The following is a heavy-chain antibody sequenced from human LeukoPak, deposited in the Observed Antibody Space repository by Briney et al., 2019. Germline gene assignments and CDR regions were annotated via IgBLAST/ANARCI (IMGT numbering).Heavy chain of an antibody. Sequence: GGSLRLSCAASGFTFSSYSMNWVRQAPGKGLEWVSVIYSGGRAYYADSVKGRFTISRDNSKNTLFLQMDSLRAEDTAVYYCARAPFRGYSTGWYRYFDYWGQGTLVTVSS. CDR3: ARAPFRGYSTGWYRYFDY. D-gene: IGHD6-19*01. CDR2: IYSGGRA. V-gene: IGHV3-66*01. J-gene: IGHJ4*02. CDR1: GFTFSSYS.